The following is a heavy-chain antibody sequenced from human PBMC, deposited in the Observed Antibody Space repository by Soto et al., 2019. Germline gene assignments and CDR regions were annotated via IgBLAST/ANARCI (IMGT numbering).Heavy chain of an antibody. J-gene: IGHJ4*02. CDR2: ISGSGGST. CDR3: AKAPFGELLWPSHCDY. V-gene: IGHV3-23*01. D-gene: IGHD3-10*01. CDR1: GFTFSSYA. Sequence: EVQLLESGGGLVQPGGSLRLSCAASGFTFSSYAMSWVRQAPGKGLEWVSAISGSGGSTYYADSVKGRFTISRDNSKNTLYLQRNSLRAEDTAVYYCAKAPFGELLWPSHCDYWGQGTLVTVSS.